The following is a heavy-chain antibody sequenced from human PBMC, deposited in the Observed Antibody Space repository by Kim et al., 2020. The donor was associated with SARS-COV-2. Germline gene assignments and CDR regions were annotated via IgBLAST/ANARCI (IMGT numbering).Heavy chain of an antibody. V-gene: IGHV3-33*01. CDR2: IWYDGSNK. D-gene: IGHD5-12*01. Sequence: GGSLRLSCAASGFTFSSYGMHWVRQAPGKGLEWVAVIWYDGSNKYYADSVKGRFTISRDNSKNTLYLQMNSLRAEDTAVYYCARGKWLRFFDYWGQGTLVTVSS. CDR3: ARGKWLRFFDY. J-gene: IGHJ4*02. CDR1: GFTFSSYG.